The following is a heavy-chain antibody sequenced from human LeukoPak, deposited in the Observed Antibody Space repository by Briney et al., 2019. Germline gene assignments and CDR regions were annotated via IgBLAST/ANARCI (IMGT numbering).Heavy chain of an antibody. J-gene: IGHJ4*02. Sequence: GGSLRLSCAASGFAFSSYYMHWVRQAPGKGLVWVSHINSDVTITHYADSVRGRFTISRDNAKNTLYLQMNSLRAEDTAVYYCARGGLAAAQDFWGQGTLVTVSS. D-gene: IGHD6-13*01. V-gene: IGHV3-74*01. CDR2: INSDVTIT. CDR1: GFAFSSYY. CDR3: ARGGLAAAQDF.